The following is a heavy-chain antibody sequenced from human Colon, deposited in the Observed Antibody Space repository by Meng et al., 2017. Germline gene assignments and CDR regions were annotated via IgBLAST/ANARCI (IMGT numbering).Heavy chain of an antibody. D-gene: IGHD5-24*01. CDR2: IYYNGST. CDR1: GGPISSYF. CDR3: ARHQSRRDGYKDYYYGMDV. Sequence: SETLSLTCTVPGGPISSYFWNWIRQHPGKGMEWIGNIYYNGSTDYTPSLKSRVTISIDTSKNQVSLKLSSVTAADTAVYYCARHQSRRDGYKDYYYGMDVWGQGTAVTVSS. V-gene: IGHV4-59*01. J-gene: IGHJ6*02.